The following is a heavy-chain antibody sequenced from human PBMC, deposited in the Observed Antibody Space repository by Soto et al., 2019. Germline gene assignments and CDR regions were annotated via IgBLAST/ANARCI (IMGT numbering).Heavy chain of an antibody. V-gene: IGHV3-23*01. Sequence: EVQLLESGGGLVQPGGSRRLSGAASGLPFTSYARSWVPQAPGKGLEWVSAISGSGGSTYYADSVKGRFTISRDNSKNTLYLQMNSLRAEDTAVYYCAKGPGLVDYWGQGTLVTVSS. CDR2: ISGSGGST. CDR3: AKGPGLVDY. CDR1: GLPFTSYA. J-gene: IGHJ4*02. D-gene: IGHD3-10*01.